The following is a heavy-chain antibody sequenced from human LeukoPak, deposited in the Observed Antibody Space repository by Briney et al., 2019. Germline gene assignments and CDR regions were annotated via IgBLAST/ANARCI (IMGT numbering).Heavy chain of an antibody. V-gene: IGHV3-74*01. Sequence: AGGSLRLSFAVSGLSFSNYWMQWVRQAPGKGLVWVARTNLHGTAVDYADPVKGRFTISRDNSKNMLFLQMNSLRVEDTAVYYCASAYTYVRLGDHWGQGTLVTVS. CDR2: TNLHGTAV. CDR3: ASAYTYVRLGDH. J-gene: IGHJ4*02. D-gene: IGHD3-10*02. CDR1: GLSFSNYW.